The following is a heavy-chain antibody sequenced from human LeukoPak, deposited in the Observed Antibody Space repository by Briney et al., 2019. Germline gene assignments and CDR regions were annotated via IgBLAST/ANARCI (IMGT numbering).Heavy chain of an antibody. Sequence: GRSLRLSCAASGFTFSSYSMNLVRQAPGKGLEWVSSISSSSSYIYYAYSVKGRFTLSRDNAKNSLYLQMNSLRAEDTAVYYCARGVGAVAGTENWFDPWGQGTLVTVSS. CDR3: ARGVGAVAGTENWFDP. D-gene: IGHD6-19*01. CDR1: GFTFSSYS. J-gene: IGHJ5*02. V-gene: IGHV3-21*01. CDR2: ISSSSSYI.